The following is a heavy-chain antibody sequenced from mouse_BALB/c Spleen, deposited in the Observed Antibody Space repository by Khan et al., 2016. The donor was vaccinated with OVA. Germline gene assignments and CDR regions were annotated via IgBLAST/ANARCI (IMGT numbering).Heavy chain of an antibody. CDR1: GYSITSGYA. D-gene: IGHD2-1*01. CDR3: TRDGNYMDY. J-gene: IGHJ4*01. CDR2: IYFSGSI. V-gene: IGHV3-1*02. Sequence: EVQLVESGPDLVKPSQSLSLTCTVTGYSITSGYAWHWIRQFPGNKLEWMAYIYFSGSINYNPSLKSRISVTRDTSKNQFFLQLNSVTSEDTATYYCTRDGNYMDYWGQGTSVTVAS.